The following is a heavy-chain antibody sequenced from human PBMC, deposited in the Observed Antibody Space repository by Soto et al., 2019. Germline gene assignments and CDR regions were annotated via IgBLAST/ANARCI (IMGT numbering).Heavy chain of an antibody. CDR3: ARGVFGYYDSSGYYFDYYYYGMDV. J-gene: IGHJ6*02. Sequence: QVQLVQSGAEVKKPGSSVKDSCKASGGTFSSYAISWVRQAPGQGLEWMGGIIPIFGTANYAQKFQGRVTITADESTSTAYSELSSLRSQDTAVYYCARGVFGYYDSSGYYFDYYYYGMDVWGQGTTVTVSS. V-gene: IGHV1-69*01. D-gene: IGHD3-22*01. CDR2: IIPIFGTA. CDR1: GGTFSSYA.